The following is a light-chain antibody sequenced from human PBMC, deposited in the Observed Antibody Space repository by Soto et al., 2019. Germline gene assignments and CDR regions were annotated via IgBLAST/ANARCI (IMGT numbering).Light chain of an antibody. CDR3: MQGVQMPPIT. J-gene: IGKJ5*01. Sequence: DIVMTQSPLSLPVTPGEPASISCSSSQSLLHSNGYNYLDWYFQKPGQSPQLLIHLASNRASGVPVRFSGSGSGTDFTLNISSVEAEDVGLYYCMQGVQMPPITFGQGTRLEIK. V-gene: IGKV2-28*01. CDR1: QSLLHSNGYNY. CDR2: LAS.